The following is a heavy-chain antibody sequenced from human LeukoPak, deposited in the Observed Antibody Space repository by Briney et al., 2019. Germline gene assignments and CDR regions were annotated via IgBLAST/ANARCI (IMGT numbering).Heavy chain of an antibody. CDR3: ARGPTAVAVY. D-gene: IGHD6-19*01. Sequence: PETLSLTCAVYGGSFSGYYWSWIRQPPGKGLEWIGEINHSGSTNYNPSLKSRVTISVDTSKNQFSLKLSSVTAADTAVYYCARGPTAVAVYWGQGTLVTVSS. J-gene: IGHJ4*02. CDR2: INHSGST. CDR1: GGSFSGYY. V-gene: IGHV4-34*01.